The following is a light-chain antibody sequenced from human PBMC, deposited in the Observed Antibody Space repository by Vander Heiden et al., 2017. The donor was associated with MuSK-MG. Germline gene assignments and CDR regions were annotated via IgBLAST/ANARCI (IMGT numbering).Light chain of an antibody. J-gene: IGKJ3*01. CDR2: QAS. Sequence: DIQMTQSPSTLSASLGDRATLTCRASQNIGFWLAWYQQKPGKAPNLLIYQASSLESGVPSRFSGSGSGTEFPLTISSLQPDDFATYYCQQYNGYSIFTFGPGTKVDIK. CDR1: QNIGFW. V-gene: IGKV1-5*03. CDR3: QQYNGYSIFT.